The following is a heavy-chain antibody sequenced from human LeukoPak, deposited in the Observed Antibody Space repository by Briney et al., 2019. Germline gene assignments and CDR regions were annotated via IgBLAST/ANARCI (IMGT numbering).Heavy chain of an antibody. Sequence: GRSLRLSCAASGFTFDDYAMHWVRQAPGKGLEWVSGISWNSGSVGYADSVKGRFTISRDNAKNSLYLQMNSLRAEDTALYYCAKDLYYYDSSGLDYSGQGTLVTVSS. V-gene: IGHV3-9*01. J-gene: IGHJ4*02. CDR3: AKDLYYYDSSGLDY. CDR2: ISWNSGSV. D-gene: IGHD3-22*01. CDR1: GFTFDDYA.